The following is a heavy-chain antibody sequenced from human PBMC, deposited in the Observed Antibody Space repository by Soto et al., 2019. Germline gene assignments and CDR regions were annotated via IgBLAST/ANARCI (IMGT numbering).Heavy chain of an antibody. CDR2: ITWNSRDV. CDR3: VKDIEVGPTILTSWGLGQ. J-gene: IGHJ4*02. V-gene: IGHV3-9*01. Sequence: GGSLRLSCAASGFAFDDYAMHWVRQSQGRGLEWVSGITWNSRDVGYADSVKGRFTISRDNAKNSVYLQMNSLRAEDSALYYCVKDIEVGPTILTSWGLGQWGQGTLVTVS. D-gene: IGHD1-26*01. CDR1: GFAFDDYA.